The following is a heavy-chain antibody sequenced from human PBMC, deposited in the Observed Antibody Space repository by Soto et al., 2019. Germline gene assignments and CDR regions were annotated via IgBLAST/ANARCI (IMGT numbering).Heavy chain of an antibody. CDR2: IWFDGSNK. J-gene: IGHJ4*02. V-gene: IGHV3-33*01. D-gene: IGHD3-22*01. Sequence: QVHLVESGGGVVQPGRSLRLSCAASGFSFSSYGMHWVRQAPGKGLEWVAIIWFDGSNKHYTDSVKGRFTISRDNSKNTLYLQMNSLRAEDTAVYYCARDDDSSGNNFDYWGQGTLVTVSS. CDR3: ARDDDSSGNNFDY. CDR1: GFSFSSYG.